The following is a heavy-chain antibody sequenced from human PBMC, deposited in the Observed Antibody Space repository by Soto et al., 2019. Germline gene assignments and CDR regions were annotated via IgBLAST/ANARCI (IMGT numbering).Heavy chain of an antibody. CDR2: ISWNSGSI. V-gene: IGHV3-9*01. CDR1: GFTFDDYA. D-gene: IGHD3-10*01. J-gene: IGHJ6*02. CDR3: AKDLPGPEGTYYYGMDV. Sequence: EVQLVESGGGLVQPGRSLRLSCAASGFTFDDYAMHWVRQAPGKGLEWVSGISWNSGSIGYADSVKGRFTISRDNAKNSLYLQMNSLRAEDTALYYCAKDLPGPEGTYYYGMDVWGQGTTVTVS.